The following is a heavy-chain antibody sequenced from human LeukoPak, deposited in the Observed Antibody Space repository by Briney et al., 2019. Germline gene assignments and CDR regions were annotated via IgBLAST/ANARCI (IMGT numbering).Heavy chain of an antibody. CDR2: ISSNGGST. D-gene: IGHD2-15*01. Sequence: GGSLRLSCAASGFTFSSYAMHWVRQAPGKGLEYVSAISSNGGSTYYANSVKGRFTISRDNSKNTLYLQMNSLRAEDTAVYYCAKKLGYCSGGSCYSSPVPDYWGQGTLVTVSS. J-gene: IGHJ4*02. CDR3: AKKLGYCSGGSCYSSPVPDY. V-gene: IGHV3-64*01. CDR1: GFTFSSYA.